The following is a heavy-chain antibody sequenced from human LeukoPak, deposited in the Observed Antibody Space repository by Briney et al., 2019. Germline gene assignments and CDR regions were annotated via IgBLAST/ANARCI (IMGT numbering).Heavy chain of an antibody. Sequence: GGSLRLSCAASGFTFSSYAMHWVRQAPGKGLEWVAVISYDGSNKYYADSVKGRFTISGDNSKNTLYLQMNSLRAEDTAVYYCARVDRALLTVYYYYMDVWGKGTTVTVSS. CDR3: ARVDRALLTVYYYYMDV. V-gene: IGHV3-30-3*01. J-gene: IGHJ6*03. CDR1: GFTFSSYA. CDR2: ISYDGSNK. D-gene: IGHD5-18*01.